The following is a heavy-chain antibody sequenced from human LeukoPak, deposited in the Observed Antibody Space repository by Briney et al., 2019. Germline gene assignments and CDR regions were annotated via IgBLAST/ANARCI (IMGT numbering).Heavy chain of an antibody. CDR2: LNPDGTDT. V-gene: IGHV3-74*03. CDR1: GFTFSDSW. Sequence: GGSLRLSCVASGFTFSDSWIHWVRHAPGKGLLWVARLNPDGTDTTYADSVKGRFTVSRDNAKNTLHLQMNSLRDEDTAMYYCVRMFSGPLDYWGQGTLVTVSS. CDR3: VRMFSGPLDY. J-gene: IGHJ4*02. D-gene: IGHD3-10*02.